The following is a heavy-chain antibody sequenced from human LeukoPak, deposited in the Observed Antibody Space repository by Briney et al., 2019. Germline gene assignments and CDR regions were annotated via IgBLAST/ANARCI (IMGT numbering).Heavy chain of an antibody. CDR3: ARGVSYYYDSSGYYYDY. D-gene: IGHD3-22*01. CDR1: GGSFSGYY. CDR2: INHSGST. J-gene: IGHJ4*02. V-gene: IGHV4-34*01. Sequence: SETLSLTFAVYGGSFSGYYWSWIRQPPGKGLEWIGEINHSGSTNYNPSLKSRVTISVDTSKNQFSLKLSSVTAADTAVYYCARGVSYYYDSSGYYYDYWGQGTLVTVSS.